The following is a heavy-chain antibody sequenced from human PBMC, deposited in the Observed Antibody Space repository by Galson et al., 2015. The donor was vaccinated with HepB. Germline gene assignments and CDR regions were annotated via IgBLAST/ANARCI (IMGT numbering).Heavy chain of an antibody. D-gene: IGHD2-2*01. CDR1: GFTFSYYA. V-gene: IGHV3-23*01. CDR3: AKGGCSSANCEMPFNI. Sequence: SLRLSCAASGFTFSYYAMSWVRQAPGKGLEWVSVISGSGGSTYYADSVKGRFTISRDNSKNTMYLKMDSLRADDTAVYHCAKGGCSSANCEMPFNIWGQGTVVTVSS. CDR2: ISGSGGST. J-gene: IGHJ3*02.